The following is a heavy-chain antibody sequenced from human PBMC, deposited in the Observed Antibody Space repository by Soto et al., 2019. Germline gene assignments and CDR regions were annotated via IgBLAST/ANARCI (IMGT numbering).Heavy chain of an antibody. J-gene: IGHJ5*02. V-gene: IGHV4-59*01. Sequence: SETLSLTCTVFGGSISSYYWSWIRQPPGKGLEWIGDIYYSGSTNYNPSLKSRVTISVDTSKNQFSLKLSSVTAADTAVYYCASARSWYWFDPWGQGTLVTVSS. D-gene: IGHD6-13*01. CDR1: GGSISSYY. CDR2: IYYSGST. CDR3: ASARSWYWFDP.